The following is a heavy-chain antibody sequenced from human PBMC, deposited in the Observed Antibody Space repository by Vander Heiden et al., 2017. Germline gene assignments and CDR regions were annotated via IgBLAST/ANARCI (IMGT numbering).Heavy chain of an antibody. CDR2: SRNKANTYTT. CDR3: AKLNCGSSGYYNFDY. CDR1: GFTFSDHY. Sequence: EVQLVESGGGLVQPGGSLRLSCAASGFTFSDHYMVWLRQAPGKGLEWVARSRNKANTYTTEYAASVKGRFTISRDDSKDSLFLQMNRLKTEDTAVDFCAKLNCGSSGYYNFDYWGQGTLVTVSS. J-gene: IGHJ4*02. D-gene: IGHD3-22*01. V-gene: IGHV3-72*01.